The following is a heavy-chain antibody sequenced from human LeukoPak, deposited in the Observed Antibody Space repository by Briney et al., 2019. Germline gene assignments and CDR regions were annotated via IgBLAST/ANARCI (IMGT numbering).Heavy chain of an antibody. CDR3: ARDPAYDYVRGSPTGVDI. J-gene: IGHJ3*02. CDR1: GGSISSGGYH. CDR2: IYYSGST. D-gene: IGHD3-16*01. Sequence: SQTLSLTCTVSGGSISSGGYHWSWIRQPPGKGLERIGYIYYSGSTYYNPSLKSRVTISVDTSKNQYSLKLSSVTAADTAVYYCARDPAYDYVRGSPTGVDIWGQGTMVTVSS. V-gene: IGHV4-30-4*08.